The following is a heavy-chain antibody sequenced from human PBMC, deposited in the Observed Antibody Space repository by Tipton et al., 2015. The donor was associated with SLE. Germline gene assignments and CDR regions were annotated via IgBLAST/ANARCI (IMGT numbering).Heavy chain of an antibody. Sequence: TLPLTCTVSSGSISSGSYYWSWIRQPAGKGLEWIGRMYTSGSTNYNPSLKSRVTISVDTSKNQFSLKLSSVTAADTAVYYCAREGRIAAATWGFDYWGQGTLVTVSS. CDR2: MYTSGST. J-gene: IGHJ4*02. V-gene: IGHV4-61*02. CDR3: AREGRIAAATWGFDY. CDR1: SGSISSGSYY. D-gene: IGHD6-13*01.